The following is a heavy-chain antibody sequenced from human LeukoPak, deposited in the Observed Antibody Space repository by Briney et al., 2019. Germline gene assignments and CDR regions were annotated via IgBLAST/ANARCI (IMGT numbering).Heavy chain of an antibody. Sequence: SETLSLTCTVSGGSISSSSYYWGWIRQPPGKGLEWIGSVYYSGSTYYNPSLKSRVTISVDTSKNQFSLKLSSVTAADTAVYYCARRYGSSSPLDYWGQGTLVTVSS. V-gene: IGHV4-39*01. CDR3: ARRYGSSSPLDY. CDR1: GGSISSSSYY. D-gene: IGHD6-6*01. CDR2: VYYSGST. J-gene: IGHJ4*02.